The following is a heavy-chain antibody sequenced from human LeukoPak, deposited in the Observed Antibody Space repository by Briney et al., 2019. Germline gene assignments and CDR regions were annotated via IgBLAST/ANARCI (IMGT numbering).Heavy chain of an antibody. D-gene: IGHD5-18*01. J-gene: IGHJ6*02. CDR2: INHSGST. CDR1: GGSFSGYY. V-gene: IGHV4-34*01. Sequence: SETLSLTCAVYGGSFSGYYWSWIRQPPGKGLEWIGEINHSGSTNYNPSLKSRVTISVDTSKNQFSLKLSSVTAADTAVYYCARGRPGYSYGPYYYYGMDAWGQGTTVTVSS. CDR3: ARGRPGYSYGPYYYYGMDA.